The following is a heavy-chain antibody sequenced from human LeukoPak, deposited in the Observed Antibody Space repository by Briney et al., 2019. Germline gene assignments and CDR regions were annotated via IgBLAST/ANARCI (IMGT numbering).Heavy chain of an antibody. J-gene: IGHJ5*02. CDR3: ARVPAATEGWSDP. D-gene: IGHD2-2*01. CDR1: GGSISSSSYY. CDR2: IYYSGST. V-gene: IGHV4-39*01. Sequence: PSETLSLTCTVSGGSISSSSYYWGWIRQPPGKGLEWIGSIYYSGSTYYNPSLKSRVTISVDTSKNQFSLKLSSVTAADTAVYYCARVPAATEGWSDPWGQGTLVTVSS.